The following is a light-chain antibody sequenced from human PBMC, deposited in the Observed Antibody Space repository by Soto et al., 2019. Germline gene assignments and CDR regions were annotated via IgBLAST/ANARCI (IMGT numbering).Light chain of an antibody. CDR1: QSVSSDT. CDR3: QQYGTSPSWT. Sequence: ETVLTQSPGTLSLSPGERATLSCGASQSVSSDTLAWYQQKPGQAPRLLLYGASTRATGIPDRFSGSGSGTDFTLTVSRLEPDDFAVYYCQQYGTSPSWTFGQGTKVEIK. V-gene: IGKV3-20*01. J-gene: IGKJ1*01. CDR2: GAS.